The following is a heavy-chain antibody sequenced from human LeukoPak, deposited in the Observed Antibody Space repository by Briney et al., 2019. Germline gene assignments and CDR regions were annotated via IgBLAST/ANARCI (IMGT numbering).Heavy chain of an antibody. Sequence: GGSLRLSCAASGFTFSGFGMHWVRQAPGKGLDWVAVISYDGDYKYYADSVKGRFTISRDNSKNTVCLQMNSLRVEDTAVYYCAKDRSIAAGGTVSEIDNWGQGTLVTVSS. CDR3: AKDRSIAAGGTVSEIDN. CDR1: GFTFSGFG. V-gene: IGHV3-30*18. J-gene: IGHJ4*02. D-gene: IGHD6-13*01. CDR2: ISYDGDYK.